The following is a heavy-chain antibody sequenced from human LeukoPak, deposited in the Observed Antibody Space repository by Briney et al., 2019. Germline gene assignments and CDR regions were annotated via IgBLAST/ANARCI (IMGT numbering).Heavy chain of an antibody. CDR2: IYYSRST. CDR1: GGSTKSYY. CDR3: ARGWGINWYFDV. J-gene: IGHJ2*01. V-gene: IGHV4-59*01. Sequence: SETLSLTCTVSGGSTKSYYWSWIRQPPGKGLEWIGYIYYSRSTNYNPSLKIRVTLSVDTSKSQFSMKLSSVTAADRAVYYCARGWGINWYFDVWGRGTLVTVSS. D-gene: IGHD3-16*01.